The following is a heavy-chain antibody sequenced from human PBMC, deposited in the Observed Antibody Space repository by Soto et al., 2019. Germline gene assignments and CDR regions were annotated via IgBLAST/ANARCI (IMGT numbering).Heavy chain of an antibody. CDR2: ISYDGSNK. Sequence: QVQLVESGGGVVQPGRSLRLSCAASGFTFSSYGMHWVRQAPGKGLEWVAVISYDGSNKYYADSVKGRFTISRDNSKNPLYLQMTSLTAEDTAVYHRAKSPSYPLPFDYWGQGTLVTVSS. D-gene: IGHD1-26*01. V-gene: IGHV3-30*18. CDR3: AKSPSYPLPFDY. J-gene: IGHJ4*02. CDR1: GFTFSSYG.